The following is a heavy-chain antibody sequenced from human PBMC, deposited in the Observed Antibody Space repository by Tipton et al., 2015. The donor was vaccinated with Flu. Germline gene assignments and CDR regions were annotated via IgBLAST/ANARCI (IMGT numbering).Heavy chain of an antibody. CDR2: IRTKVYGGTT. J-gene: IGHJ4*02. Sequence: SLRPSCTASGFTLDDYVVSWFRQAPGKGLEWVGFIRTKVYGGTTEYAASVKGRFTISRDDSKTIAYLQMNSLNTEDTGVYYCTRGSTSSWLWGQGTLVTVSS. V-gene: IGHV3-49*03. D-gene: IGHD6-13*01. CDR1: GFTLDDYV. CDR3: TRGSTSSWL.